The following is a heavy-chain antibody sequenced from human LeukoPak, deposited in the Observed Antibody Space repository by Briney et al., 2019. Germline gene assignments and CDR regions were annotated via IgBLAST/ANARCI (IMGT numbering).Heavy chain of an antibody. D-gene: IGHD6-13*01. J-gene: IGHJ4*02. V-gene: IGHV3-7*05. CDR1: GLTFSRYW. CDR2: IKQDGSQK. CDR3: ARARIAAAGTPPNY. Sequence: GGSLRLSCAAFGLTFSRYWMSWVRHPEGKGREWVAKIKQDGSQKYYVDSVKGRFTTSRDNAKNSLYLQMTSLRAEDTAVYYCARARIAAAGTPPNYWGQGTLVTVSS.